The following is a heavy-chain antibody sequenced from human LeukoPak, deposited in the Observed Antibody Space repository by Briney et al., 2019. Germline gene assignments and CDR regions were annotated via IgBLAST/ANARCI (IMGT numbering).Heavy chain of an antibody. CDR1: GFIFSDYS. D-gene: IGHD7-27*01. CDR2: IKVDGTDK. J-gene: IGHJ4*02. CDR3: TTVGGLGTDDY. V-gene: IGHV3-7*01. Sequence: GGSLRPSCAASGFIFSDYSMNWVRQAPGKGLEWVAYIKVDGTDKYYLDSVEGRFTISRDNAKNSLYLQMSRLRAEDTAVYYCTTVGGLGTDDYWGQGTLVTVSS.